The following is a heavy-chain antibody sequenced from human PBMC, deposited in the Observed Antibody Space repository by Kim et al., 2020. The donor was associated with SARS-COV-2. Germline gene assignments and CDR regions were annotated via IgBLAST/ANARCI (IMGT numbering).Heavy chain of an antibody. CDR1: GFSLSTSGMC. D-gene: IGHD3-22*01. V-gene: IGHV2-70*11. Sequence: SGPTLVNPTQTLTLTCTFSGFSLSTSGMCVSWIRQPPGKALEWLARIEWDDDKYYSTSLKTRLNISKDTSKNQVVLTMTNMDPVDTATYYCARTHFLSGNYARPYDYWGRGAVVTVSS. CDR3: ARTHFLSGNYARPYDY. CDR2: IEWDDDK. J-gene: IGHJ4*02.